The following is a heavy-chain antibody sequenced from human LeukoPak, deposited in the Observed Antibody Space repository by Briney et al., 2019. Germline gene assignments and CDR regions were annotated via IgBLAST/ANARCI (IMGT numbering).Heavy chain of an antibody. CDR2: INHSGST. CDR3: ARRDTDSGYDNYYFDY. J-gene: IGHJ4*02. Sequence: SETLSLTCAVYGGSFSGYYWSWIRQPPGKGLEWIGEINHSGSTNYNPSLKSRVTISVDTSKNQFSLKLSSVTAADTAVYYCARRDTDSGYDNYYFDYWGQGTLVAVSS. D-gene: IGHD5-12*01. CDR1: GGSFSGYY. V-gene: IGHV4-34*01.